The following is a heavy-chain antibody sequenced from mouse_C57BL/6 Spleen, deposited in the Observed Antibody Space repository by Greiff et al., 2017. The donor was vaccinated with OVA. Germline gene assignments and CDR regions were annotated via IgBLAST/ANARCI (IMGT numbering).Heavy chain of an antibody. CDR3: VRDWVNYDSSYFDY. CDR1: GFSFNTYA. D-gene: IGHD1-1*01. CDR2: IRRKSNNYAT. V-gene: IGHV10-1*01. Sequence: EVQLVESGGGLVQPKGSLKLSCAASGFSFNTYAMNWVRQAPGKGLEWVARIRRKSNNYATNYTYSVKARFTISRASSEIMLYLKMNNLKTGDTAVDYCVRDWVNYDSSYFDYWGQGTTLTVSS. J-gene: IGHJ2*01.